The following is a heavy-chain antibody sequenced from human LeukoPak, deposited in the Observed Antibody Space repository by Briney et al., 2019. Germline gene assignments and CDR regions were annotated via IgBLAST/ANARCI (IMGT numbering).Heavy chain of an antibody. CDR1: GYSFTSYW. D-gene: IGHD6-13*01. V-gene: IGHV5-51*01. CDR3: ARAAGIAFSPHNWFDP. Sequence: GESLKISCKGSGYSFTSYWIGWVRQMPGKGLEWMGIIYPGDSDTRYSPSFQGQVTISADKSNSTAYLQWSSLKASDTAMYYCARAAGIAFSPHNWFDPWGQGTLVTVSS. CDR2: IYPGDSDT. J-gene: IGHJ5*02.